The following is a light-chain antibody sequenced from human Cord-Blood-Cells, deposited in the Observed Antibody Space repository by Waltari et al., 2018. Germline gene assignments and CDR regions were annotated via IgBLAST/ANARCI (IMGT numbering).Light chain of an antibody. J-gene: IGKJ4*01. CDR2: GAS. CDR1: QSVSSN. V-gene: IGKV3-15*01. Sequence: EIVMTQSPATLSVSPGASATLACRASQSVSSNLAWYQQKPGQAPRLLIYGASTRATGIPARFSGSGSGTEFTLTISSLQSEDFAVYYCQQYNNWPLTFGGGTKVEIK. CDR3: QQYNNWPLT.